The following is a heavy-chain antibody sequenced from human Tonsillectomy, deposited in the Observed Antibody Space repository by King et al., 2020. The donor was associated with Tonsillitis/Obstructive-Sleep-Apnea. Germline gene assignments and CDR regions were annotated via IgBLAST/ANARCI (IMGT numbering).Heavy chain of an antibody. Sequence: VQLQESGPGLVKPSETLSLTCTVSGGSISSYYWSWIRQPPGKGLEWIGYIYYSGSTNYNPSLKSRVTISLDTSKNQFSLKLRSVTAADTAVYYCAREEGYSSSGGYYNYYMDVWGKGTPVTVSS. CDR3: AREEGYSSSGGYYNYYMDV. CDR2: IYYSGST. V-gene: IGHV4-59*01. D-gene: IGHD6-13*01. CDR1: GGSISSYY. J-gene: IGHJ6*03.